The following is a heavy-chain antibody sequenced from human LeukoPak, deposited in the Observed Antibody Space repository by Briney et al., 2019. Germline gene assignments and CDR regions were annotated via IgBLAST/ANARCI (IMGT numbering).Heavy chain of an antibody. CDR1: GFTFSSYG. CDR3: AKASGWYGDVDY. CDR2: ISYDGSNK. V-gene: IGHV3-30*18. D-gene: IGHD6-19*01. J-gene: IGHJ4*02. Sequence: GGSLRLSCAASGFTFSSYGMHWVRQAPGKGLEWVAVISYDGSNKYYADSMKGRFTISRDNSKNTLYLQMNSLRAEDTAVYYCAKASGWYGDVDYWGQGTLVTVSS.